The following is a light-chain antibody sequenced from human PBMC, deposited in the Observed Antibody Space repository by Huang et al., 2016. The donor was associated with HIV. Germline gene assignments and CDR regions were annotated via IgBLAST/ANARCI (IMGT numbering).Light chain of an antibody. J-gene: IGKJ1*01. CDR3: QQYDILPQT. CDR2: DAS. V-gene: IGKV1-33*01. CDR1: QDINHY. Sequence: DIQMTQSPSSLSASVGDRVTITCQASQDINHYLNWYQQRPGKAHKILIYDASNLETVVPSRFSGSGSGTDFTFTISSLQPEDIATYYCQQYDILPQTFGQGTKVEI.